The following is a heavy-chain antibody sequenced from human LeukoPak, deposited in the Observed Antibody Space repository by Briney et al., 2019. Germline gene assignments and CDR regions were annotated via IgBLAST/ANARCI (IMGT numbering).Heavy chain of an antibody. Sequence: GESLKISCKGSGFSFISYWIAWVRQMPGKGLGWMGIINPGDSDTRYSPSYQGQVTISVDKSISTAYLQWSSLKASDTAMYYCARRDSNGYYDVYYFDYWGQGTLVTVSS. CDR1: GFSFISYW. CDR2: INPGDSDT. CDR3: ARRDSNGYYDVYYFDY. V-gene: IGHV5-51*01. J-gene: IGHJ4*02. D-gene: IGHD3-22*01.